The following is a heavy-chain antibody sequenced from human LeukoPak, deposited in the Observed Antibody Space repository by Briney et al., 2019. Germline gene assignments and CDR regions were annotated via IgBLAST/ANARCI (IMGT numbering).Heavy chain of an antibody. CDR3: AREDIVVVVAATRGWFDP. Sequence: ASVKVSCKASGYAFTGYYMHWVRQAPGQGLEWMGWINPNSGGTNYAQKFQGRVTMTRDTSISTAYMELSRLRSDDTAVYYCAREDIVVVVAATRGWFDPWGQGTLVTVSS. V-gene: IGHV1-2*02. D-gene: IGHD2-15*01. CDR2: INPNSGGT. J-gene: IGHJ5*02. CDR1: GYAFTGYY.